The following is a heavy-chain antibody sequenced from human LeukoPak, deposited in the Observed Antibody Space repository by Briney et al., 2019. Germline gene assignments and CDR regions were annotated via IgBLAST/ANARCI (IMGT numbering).Heavy chain of an antibody. CDR1: GFTFSSYS. CDR3: ARDTGYSSSWYVSWDY. Sequence: GGSLRLSCAASGFTFSSYSMNWVRQAPGKGLGWVSYISSSSSYIYYADSVKGRFTISRDNAKNSLYLQMNGLRAEDTAVYYCARDTGYSSSWYVSWDYWGQGTLVTVSS. J-gene: IGHJ4*02. V-gene: IGHV3-21*05. CDR2: ISSSSSYI. D-gene: IGHD6-13*01.